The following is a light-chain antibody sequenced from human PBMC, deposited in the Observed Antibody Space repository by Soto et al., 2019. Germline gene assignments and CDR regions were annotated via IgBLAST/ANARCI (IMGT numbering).Light chain of an antibody. Sequence: EIVLTQSPGTLSLSPGERATLSCRAGQSVSSNYLAWYQHKPGQAPRLLIYGASRGATGIPDRFSGSGSGTDFTLTISRLEPEDFAVYYCQQFGSSPPRITFGQGTKVDIK. V-gene: IGKV3-20*01. J-gene: IGKJ1*01. CDR2: GAS. CDR3: QQFGSSPPRIT. CDR1: QSVSSNY.